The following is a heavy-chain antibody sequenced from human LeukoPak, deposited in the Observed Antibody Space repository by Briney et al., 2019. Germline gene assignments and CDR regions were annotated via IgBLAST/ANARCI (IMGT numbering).Heavy chain of an antibody. Sequence: SETLSLTCTVSGGSISSSSYYWGWIRQPPGKGLEWIGSIYYSGSTYYNPSLKSRVTISVDTSKNQFSLKLSSVTAADTAVYYCARRKVRGVITRHHLFDYWGQGTLVTVSS. CDR1: GGSISSSSYY. V-gene: IGHV4-39*07. CDR2: IYYSGST. J-gene: IGHJ4*02. D-gene: IGHD3-10*01. CDR3: ARRKVRGVITRHHLFDY.